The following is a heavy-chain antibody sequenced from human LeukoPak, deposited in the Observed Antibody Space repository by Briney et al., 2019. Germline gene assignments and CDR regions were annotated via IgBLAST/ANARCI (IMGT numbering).Heavy chain of an antibody. V-gene: IGHV4-61*02. D-gene: IGHD4-11*01. CDR1: GGFISSGGYY. CDR3: ARTSTVTTAFDI. Sequence: SETLSLTCSVSGGFISSGGYYWSWLRQPAGKGLEWIGRIYTGGSTNYNPSLKSRVTMSVDTPKNQFSLKLTSVTAADTAVYYCARTSTVTTAFDIWGQGTLVTVSS. J-gene: IGHJ5*02. CDR2: IYTGGST.